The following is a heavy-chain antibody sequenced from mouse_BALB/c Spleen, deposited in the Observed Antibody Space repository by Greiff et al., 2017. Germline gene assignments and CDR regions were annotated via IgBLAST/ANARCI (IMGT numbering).Heavy chain of an antibody. CDR2: ISSGSSTI. D-gene: IGHD2-10*02. CDR1: GFTFSSFG. Sequence: EVQLVESGGGLVQPGGSRKLSCAASGFTFSSFGMHWVRQAPEKGLEWVAYISSGSSTIYYADTVKGRFTISRDNPKNTLFLQMTSLRSEDTAMYYCARARVYDYWGQGTTLTVSS. CDR3: ARARVYDY. V-gene: IGHV5-17*02. J-gene: IGHJ2*01.